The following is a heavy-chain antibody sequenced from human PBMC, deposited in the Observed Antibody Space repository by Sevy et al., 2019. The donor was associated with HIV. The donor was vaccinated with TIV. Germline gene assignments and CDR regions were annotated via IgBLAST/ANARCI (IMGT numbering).Heavy chain of an antibody. J-gene: IGHJ5*02. CDR2: ISSSSSTI. CDR3: AGDLFEVVPAGRNWFDP. CDR1: GFTFSSYS. D-gene: IGHD2-2*01. V-gene: IGHV3-48*02. Sequence: GGSLRLSCAASGFTFSSYSMNWVRQAPGKGLEWVSYISSSSSTIYYADSVKGRFTISRDNAKNSLYLQMNSLRDEDKAVYYCAGDLFEVVPAGRNWFDPWGQGTLVTVSS.